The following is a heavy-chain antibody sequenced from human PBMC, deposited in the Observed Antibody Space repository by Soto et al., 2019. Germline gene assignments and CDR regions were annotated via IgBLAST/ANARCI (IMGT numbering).Heavy chain of an antibody. CDR2: IIPIFGTA. CDR3: ARMGTVVPAANYYYYYMDV. V-gene: IGHV1-69*13. CDR1: GGTFSSYA. D-gene: IGHD2-2*01. Sequence: GASVKVSCKASGGTFSSYAISWVRQAPGQGLEWMGGIIPIFGTANYAQKFQGRVAITADESTSTAYMELRSLRSDDTAVYYCARMGTVVPAANYYYYYMDVWGKGTTVTVSS. J-gene: IGHJ6*03.